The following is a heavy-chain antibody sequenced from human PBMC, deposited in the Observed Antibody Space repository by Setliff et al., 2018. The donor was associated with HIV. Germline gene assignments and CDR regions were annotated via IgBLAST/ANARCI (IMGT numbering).Heavy chain of an antibody. D-gene: IGHD3-22*01. J-gene: IGHJ3*02. CDR1: GYTFTGYY. CDR2: INPNSGGT. CDR3: ARDQGYYDSSGYYYVGDAFDI. V-gene: IGHV1-2*02. Sequence: ASVKVSCKASGYTFTGYYMHWVRQAPGQGLVWMGWINPNSGGTNYAQKFQGRVTMTRDTSISTAYMELSRLRSDDTAVYYCARDQGYYDSSGYYYVGDAFDIWGQGTMVTVSS.